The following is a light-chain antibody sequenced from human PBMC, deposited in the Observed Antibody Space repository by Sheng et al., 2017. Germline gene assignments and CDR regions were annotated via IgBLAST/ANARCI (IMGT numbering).Light chain of an antibody. Sequence: EIVLTQSPATLSLSPGERATLSCRASQSVSTHLAWYQQKPGQVPRLLIYDASSRATGVPARFNGSGSGTEFTLTIRGLQSEDFAVYSCHQYNNWPPTFGQGTKLEIK. CDR2: DAS. V-gene: IGKV3-15*01. CDR1: QSVSTH. CDR3: HQYNNWPPT. J-gene: IGKJ2*01.